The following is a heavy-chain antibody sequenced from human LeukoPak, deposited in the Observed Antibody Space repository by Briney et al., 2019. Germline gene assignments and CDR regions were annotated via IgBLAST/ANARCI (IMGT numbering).Heavy chain of an antibody. CDR1: GGSISSYY. CDR3: ARDKWEPRYAFDI. J-gene: IGHJ3*02. D-gene: IGHD1-26*01. CDR2: IYYSGYT. V-gene: IGHV4-59*12. Sequence: PSETLSLTCTVSGGSISSYYWSWIRQPPGKGLEWIGYIYYSGYTNYNPSLKSRVTISVDKSKTQFSLKLSSVTAADTAVYYCARDKWEPRYAFDIWGQGTMVTVSS.